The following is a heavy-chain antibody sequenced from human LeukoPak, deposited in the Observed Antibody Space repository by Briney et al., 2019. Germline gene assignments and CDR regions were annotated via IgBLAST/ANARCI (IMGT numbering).Heavy chain of an antibody. D-gene: IGHD6-19*01. V-gene: IGHV1-46*01. CDR3: ARAREQWLEKDY. CDR1: GYTFTSYY. J-gene: IGHJ4*02. CDR2: INPSGGST. Sequence: ASVKVSCKASGYTFTSYYMHWVRQAPGQGLEWMGIINPSGGSTSYAQKFQGRVTMTRDTSTSTVYRELSSLRSEDTAVYYCARAREQWLEKDYWGQGTLVTVSS.